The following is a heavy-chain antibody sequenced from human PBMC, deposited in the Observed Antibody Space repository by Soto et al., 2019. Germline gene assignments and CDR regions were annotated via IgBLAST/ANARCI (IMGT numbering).Heavy chain of an antibody. J-gene: IGHJ4*02. D-gene: IGHD6-13*01. V-gene: IGHV1-69*02. CDR2: IIPILGIA. CDR3: ARLGYSSSWYERNFDY. Sequence: QVQLVQSGAEVKKPGSSVKVSCKASGGTFSSYTISWVRQAPGQGLEWMGRIIPILGIANYAQKFQGRVTITADKSTSTAYRELSSLRSEDTAVYYCARLGYSSSWYERNFDYWGQGTLVTVSS. CDR1: GGTFSSYT.